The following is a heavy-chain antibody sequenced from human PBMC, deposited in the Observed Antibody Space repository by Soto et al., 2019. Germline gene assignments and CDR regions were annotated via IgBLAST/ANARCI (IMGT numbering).Heavy chain of an antibody. CDR1: GYSFTNYG. J-gene: IGHJ5*02. CDR2: ISAYTDNP. V-gene: IGHV1-18*01. CDR3: ARVIPGAEAWFGP. D-gene: IGHD2-2*02. Sequence: GASVQVSCKVAGYSFTNYGVNWVRQAPGQGLEWMGWISAYTDNPNYAQKFQGRVTMTIDTFTTTAYMDLRSLTSDDTAVYYCARVIPGAEAWFGPWGQGTLVTVSS.